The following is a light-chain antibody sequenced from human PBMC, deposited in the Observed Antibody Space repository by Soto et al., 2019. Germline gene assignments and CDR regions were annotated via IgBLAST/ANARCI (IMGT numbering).Light chain of an antibody. CDR2: DNN. J-gene: IGLJ2*01. CDR3: GTWDSSLSAVV. Sequence: QSVLTQPPSVSAAPGQKVTISCSGSSSNIGNNYVSWYQQLPGTAPKLLIYDNNKRPSGIPDRFSGSKSGTSATLGITGLQTGDGADYYCGTWDSSLSAVVFGGGPKLTAL. V-gene: IGLV1-51*01. CDR1: SSNIGNNY.